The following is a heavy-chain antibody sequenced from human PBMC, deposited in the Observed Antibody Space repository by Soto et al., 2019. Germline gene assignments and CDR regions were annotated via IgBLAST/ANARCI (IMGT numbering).Heavy chain of an antibody. CDR1: GGSFSSYQ. CDR3: ARGWRFDP. V-gene: IGHV4-34*01. J-gene: IGHJ5*02. CDR2: INHSGTK. D-gene: IGHD3-3*01. Sequence: PSETLSLTWAVRGGSFSSYQWSWIRQPPGKGLEWIGEINHSGTKNYNPYLRSRITMSVDKSKKEFSLKLPSVTAAETAVDHCARGWRFDPWAQGTMVT.